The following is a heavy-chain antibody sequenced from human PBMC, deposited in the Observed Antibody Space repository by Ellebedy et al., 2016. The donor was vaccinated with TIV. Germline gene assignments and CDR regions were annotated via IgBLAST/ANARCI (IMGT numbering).Heavy chain of an antibody. J-gene: IGHJ2*01. CDR3: AIFPFGGADWYFDL. Sequence: GESLKISCAASGFTFSSYAMHWVRQAPGKGLEFVSAISSNGGSTYYANSVKGRFTISRDNSKNTSYLQMNSLRAEDTAVYYCAIFPFGGADWYFDLWGRGTLVTVSS. D-gene: IGHD3-10*01. CDR2: ISSNGGST. CDR1: GFTFSSYA. V-gene: IGHV3-64*01.